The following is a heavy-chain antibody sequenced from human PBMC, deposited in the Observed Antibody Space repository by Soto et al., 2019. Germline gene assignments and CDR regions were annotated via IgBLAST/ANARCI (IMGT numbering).Heavy chain of an antibody. J-gene: IGHJ4*02. CDR2: ISCCGGSA. CDR1: GFNFKNFA. CDR3: AKADGQQWLIPHLDN. V-gene: IGHV3-23*01. Sequence: EVQLLESGGGVVQPGGSLRLSGVASGFNFKNFALAGVRRAAGGGLEWVSGISCCGGSASYADSVKGRFSIARDDSKNTVSLQLNSLRVEDTAQYYCAKADGQQWLIPHLDNWGQGTLVTVS. D-gene: IGHD6-19*01.